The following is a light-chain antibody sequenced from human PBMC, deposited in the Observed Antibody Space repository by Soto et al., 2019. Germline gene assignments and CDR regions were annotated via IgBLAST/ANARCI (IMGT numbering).Light chain of an antibody. CDR3: AAWDDSLNGVV. J-gene: IGLJ2*01. CDR2: SNN. CDR1: SSNIGRST. V-gene: IGLV1-44*01. Sequence: QAVLTQPPSASGTPGQRVTISCSGSSSNIGRSTVNWYQQLPGTAPKLLIYSNNQRPSGVPDRFSGSKSGTSASLAISGLQSEDEADYYCAAWDDSLNGVVFGGGTKLTV.